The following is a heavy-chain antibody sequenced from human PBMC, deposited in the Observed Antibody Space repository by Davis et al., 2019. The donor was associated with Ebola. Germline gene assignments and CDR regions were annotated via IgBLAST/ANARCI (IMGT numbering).Heavy chain of an antibody. Sequence: GESLKISCAASGFTFSSYSMNWVRQAPGKGLEWISYISSSSSPIYYADSVRGRFTISRDNAKNSLYLQMNSLRDDDTAVYYCARTYYDSSGYYYNPPMPAFDIWGQGTMVTVSS. J-gene: IGHJ3*02. V-gene: IGHV3-48*02. D-gene: IGHD3-22*01. CDR3: ARTYYDSSGYYYNPPMPAFDI. CDR2: ISSSSSPI. CDR1: GFTFSSYS.